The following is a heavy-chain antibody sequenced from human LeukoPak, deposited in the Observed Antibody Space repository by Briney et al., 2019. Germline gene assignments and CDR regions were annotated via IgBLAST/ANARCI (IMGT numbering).Heavy chain of an antibody. CDR3: AEDLGYTLFDP. CDR1: GFTFRSYA. Sequence: GGSLRLSCAASGFTFRSYAMSWVRQAPGKGLEWVSVISGSGGSTHYADSVKGRFTISRDNSKNTLYLQMNSLRAEDTAVYYCAEDLGYTLFDPWGQGTLVTVSS. V-gene: IGHV3-23*01. CDR2: ISGSGGST. J-gene: IGHJ5*02. D-gene: IGHD1-1*01.